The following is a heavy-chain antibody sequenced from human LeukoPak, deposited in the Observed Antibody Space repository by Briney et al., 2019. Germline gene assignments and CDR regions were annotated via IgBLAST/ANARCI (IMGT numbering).Heavy chain of an antibody. CDR2: IKSKTDGGPT. Sequence: PGGSLRLSCAASGFTFSSYAMHWVRQAPGKGLEWVGRIKSKTDGGPTDYAAFVKGRVTISRDDSKNTLYLQMSSLKTEDTAVYYCSVYSSSWYGYWGQGTLVTVSS. CDR3: SVYSSSWYGY. D-gene: IGHD6-13*01. V-gene: IGHV3-15*07. CDR1: GFTFSSYA. J-gene: IGHJ4*02.